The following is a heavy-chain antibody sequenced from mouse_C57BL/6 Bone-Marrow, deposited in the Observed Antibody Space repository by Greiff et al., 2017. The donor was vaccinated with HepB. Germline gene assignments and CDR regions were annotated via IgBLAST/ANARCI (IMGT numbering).Heavy chain of an antibody. CDR2: ISSGGSYT. D-gene: IGHD1-1*02. Sequence: EVQVVESGGDLVKPGGSLKLSCAASGFTFSSYGMSWVRQTPDKRLEWVATISSGGSYTYYPDSVKGRFTISRDNAKNTLYLQMSSLKSEDTAMYYCARQAPWWDYWGQGTSVTVSS. CDR1: GFTFSSYG. CDR3: ARQAPWWDY. J-gene: IGHJ4*01. V-gene: IGHV5-6*01.